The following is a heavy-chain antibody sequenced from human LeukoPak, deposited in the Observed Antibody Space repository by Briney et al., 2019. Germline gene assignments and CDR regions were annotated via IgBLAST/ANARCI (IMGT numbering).Heavy chain of an antibody. J-gene: IGHJ4*02. D-gene: IGHD3-10*01. V-gene: IGHV3-23*01. CDR2: ISGSGTTT. CDR1: GFIFSSYA. Sequence: GGSLRLSCVASGFIFSSYAMTWVRQAPGRGLEWLSTISGSGTTTYYVDSVKGRFTVSIDNSKNTLYLQMSSLRAGDTAVYYCAKAGHYGSGSYYSDYWGRGTLVTVSP. CDR3: AKAGHYGSGSYYSDY.